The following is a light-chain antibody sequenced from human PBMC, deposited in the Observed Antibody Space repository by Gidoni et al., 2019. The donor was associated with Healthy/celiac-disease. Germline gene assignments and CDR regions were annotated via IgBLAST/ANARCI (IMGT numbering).Light chain of an antibody. CDR2: GNS. CDR3: QSYDSSLSVV. J-gene: IGLJ2*01. CDR1: SSNIGAGYD. V-gene: IGLV1-40*01. Sequence: QSVLTQPPSVSDAPGQRVTISCTGSSSNIGAGYDVHWYQQLPGTAPKLLSYGNSNRPSGVPDRFSGSKSGTSASLAITGLQAEDEADYYCQSYDSSLSVVFGGGTKLTVL.